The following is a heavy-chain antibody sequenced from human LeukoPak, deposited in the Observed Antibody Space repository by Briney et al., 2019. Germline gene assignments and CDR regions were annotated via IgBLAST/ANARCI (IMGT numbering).Heavy chain of an antibody. D-gene: IGHD1-26*01. Sequence: SVKVSCKASGGTFSSYAISWVRRAPGQGLEWMGGIIPIFGTANYAQKFQGRVTITADESTSTAYMELSSLRSEDTAVYYCARVPLRSGSYFDYYMDVWGKGTTVTISS. J-gene: IGHJ6*03. CDR1: GGTFSSYA. CDR3: ARVPLRSGSYFDYYMDV. V-gene: IGHV1-69*13. CDR2: IIPIFGTA.